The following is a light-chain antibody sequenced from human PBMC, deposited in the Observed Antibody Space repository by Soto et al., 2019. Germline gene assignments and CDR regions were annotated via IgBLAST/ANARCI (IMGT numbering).Light chain of an antibody. Sequence: QAVLTQPPSVSGSPGQSVTISCTGTSSDVGSYNRVSWYQQPPGTAPKLMIYEVINRPSGVPDRFSGSKSGNTASLTISGLQAEDEADYYCNSYTSSRTYVFGPGTKLTVL. CDR1: SSDVGSYNR. V-gene: IGLV2-18*02. CDR2: EVI. CDR3: NSYTSSRTYV. J-gene: IGLJ1*01.